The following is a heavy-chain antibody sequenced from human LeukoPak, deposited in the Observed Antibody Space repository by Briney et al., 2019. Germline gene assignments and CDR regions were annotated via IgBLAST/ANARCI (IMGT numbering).Heavy chain of an antibody. Sequence: GSLRLSCAASGFTFSSYAMSWVRQAPGKGLEWVSAISGSGGSTYYADSVKGRFTISRDNSKNTLYLQMNSLRAEDTAVYYCARDSYDSSDFYFDYWGQGTLVTVSS. V-gene: IGHV3-23*01. CDR1: GFTFSSYA. CDR2: ISGSGGST. D-gene: IGHD3-22*01. J-gene: IGHJ4*02. CDR3: ARDSYDSSDFYFDY.